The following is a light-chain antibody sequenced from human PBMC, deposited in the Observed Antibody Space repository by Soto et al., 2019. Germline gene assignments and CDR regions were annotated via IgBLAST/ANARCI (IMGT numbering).Light chain of an antibody. CDR2: DAS. J-gene: IGKJ2*01. Sequence: DIQMTQSPSSLSASVGDRVTITCRTSQTIDSHLSWYQQKPGKAPKLLIYDASNLQSGVPSTFSGGGSGTVFTLTIASLQPEEFATYFCHQSYSIPNTFGQGTKLEIK. V-gene: IGKV1-39*01. CDR3: HQSYSIPNT. CDR1: QTIDSH.